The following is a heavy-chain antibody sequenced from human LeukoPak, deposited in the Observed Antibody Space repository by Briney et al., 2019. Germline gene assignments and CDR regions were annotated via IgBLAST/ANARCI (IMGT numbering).Heavy chain of an antibody. Sequence: GGSLRLSCAASGFTFSSYSMNWVRQAPGKGLEWVSSISSSSSYIYYADSVKGRFTISRDNAKNSLYLQMNSLRAEDTAVYYCAGTAITSYYYYMDVWGKGTTVTISS. CDR1: GFTFSSYS. CDR3: AGTAITSYYYYMDV. D-gene: IGHD5-18*01. V-gene: IGHV3-21*01. J-gene: IGHJ6*03. CDR2: ISSSSSYI.